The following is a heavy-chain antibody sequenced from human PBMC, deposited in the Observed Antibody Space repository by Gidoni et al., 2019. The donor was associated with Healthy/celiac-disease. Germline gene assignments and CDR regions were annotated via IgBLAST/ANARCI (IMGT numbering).Heavy chain of an antibody. J-gene: IGHJ5*02. D-gene: IGHD2-15*01. Sequence: QVQLQQWGAGLLKPSETLTLTCAVYGGSFSGYYWSWIRQPPGKGLEWIGEINHSGSTNYNPSLKSRVTISVDTSKNQFSLKLSSVTAADTAVYYCARGPANCSGGSCYFRFDPWGQGTLVTVSS. V-gene: IGHV4-34*01. CDR3: ARGPANCSGGSCYFRFDP. CDR2: INHSGST. CDR1: GGSFSGYY.